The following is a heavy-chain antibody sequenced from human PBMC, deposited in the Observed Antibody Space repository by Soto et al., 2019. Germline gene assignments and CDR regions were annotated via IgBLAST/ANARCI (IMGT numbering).Heavy chain of an antibody. V-gene: IGHV4-31*03. CDR1: GAPINSAAYY. J-gene: IGHJ4*01. Sequence: SETLSLTCTVSGAPINSAAYYWSWIRQRPGEGLEWIGFISYSGNTYHSPSLKSRLVLSVDTSKNQFSLELHFMTAADTALYYCARGPSPFGSSDRCAYFDSWGHGIPVTVSS. D-gene: IGHD3-3*01. CDR3: ARGPSPFGSSDRCAYFDS. CDR2: ISYSGNT.